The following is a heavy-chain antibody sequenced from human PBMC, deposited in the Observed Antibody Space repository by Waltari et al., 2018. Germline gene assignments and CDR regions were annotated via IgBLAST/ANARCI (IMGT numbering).Heavy chain of an antibody. Sequence: QVQLVESGGGVVQPGRSLRLSCAASGFTFSSYAMHWVRQAQGKGLEWVAVISYDGSNKYYADSVKGRFTISRDNSKNTLYLQMNSLRAEDTAVYYCARVVGGGYCSGGSCEDFDYWGQGTLVTVSS. V-gene: IGHV3-30-3*01. J-gene: IGHJ4*02. CDR3: ARVVGGGYCSGGSCEDFDY. CDR1: GFTFSSYA. D-gene: IGHD2-15*01. CDR2: ISYDGSNK.